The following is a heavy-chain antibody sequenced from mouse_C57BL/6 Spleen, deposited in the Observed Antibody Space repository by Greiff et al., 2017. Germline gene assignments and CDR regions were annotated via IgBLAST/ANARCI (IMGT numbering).Heavy chain of an antibody. J-gene: IGHJ1*03. CDR3: ARGRAYYRYFDV. D-gene: IGHD2-12*01. CDR2: INPNNGGT. Sequence: VQLQQSGPELVKPGASVKISCKASGYTFTDYYMNWVKQSHGKSLEWIGDINPNNGGTSYNQKFKGKATLTVDKSSSTAYMELRSLTSEDSAVYYCARGRAYYRYFDVWGTGTTVTVSS. CDR1: GYTFTDYY. V-gene: IGHV1-26*01.